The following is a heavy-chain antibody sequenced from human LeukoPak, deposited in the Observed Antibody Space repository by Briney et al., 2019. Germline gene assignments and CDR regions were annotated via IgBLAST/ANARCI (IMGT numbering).Heavy chain of an antibody. J-gene: IGHJ4*02. Sequence: AGGSLRLSCAASGFTFSSYYMNWVRQAPGKGLEWVSYISSSSRTIYYADSVKGRFTISIDKAKNSLYLQMNSLRAEDTAVYYCARSSRELVGYAPWELMPPFDYWGQGTLVTVSS. V-gene: IGHV3-48*01. CDR3: ARSSRELVGYAPWELMPPFDY. CDR1: GFTFSSYY. CDR2: ISSSSRTI. D-gene: IGHD2-8*01.